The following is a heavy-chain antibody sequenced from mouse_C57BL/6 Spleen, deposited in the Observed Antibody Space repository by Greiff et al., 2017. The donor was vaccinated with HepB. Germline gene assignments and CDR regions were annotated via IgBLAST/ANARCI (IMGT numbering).Heavy chain of an antibody. CDR1: GYTFTSYW. D-gene: IGHD1-1*01. J-gene: IGHJ2*01. V-gene: IGHV1-64*01. CDR3: AREGVLRSLSYFDY. CDR2: IHPNSGST. Sequence: QVQLQQPGAELVKPGASVKLSCKASGYTFTSYWMHWVKQRPGQGLEWIGMIHPNSGSTNYNEKFKSKATLTVDKSSSTAYMQLSSLTSEDSAVYYCAREGVLRSLSYFDYWGQGTTLTVSS.